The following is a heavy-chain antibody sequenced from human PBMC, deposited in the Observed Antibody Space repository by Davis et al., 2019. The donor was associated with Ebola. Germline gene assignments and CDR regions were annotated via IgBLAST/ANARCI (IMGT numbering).Heavy chain of an antibody. V-gene: IGHV3-53*01. CDR2: ISNDGIT. J-gene: IGHJ4*02. CDR3: AVGHYSNPNG. D-gene: IGHD4-11*01. CDR1: YYSVGTNF. Sequence: GESLKISFSSSYYSVGTNFLSLVLQAPGKGLEWVSVISNDGITNYIDSVKGRFTISRDSSKETFYLQMNSLRAEDTAVYYCAVGHYSNPNGWGQGILVTVSS.